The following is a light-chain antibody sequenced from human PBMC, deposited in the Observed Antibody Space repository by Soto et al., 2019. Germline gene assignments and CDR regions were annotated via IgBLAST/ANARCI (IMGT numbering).Light chain of an antibody. V-gene: IGKV3-20*01. J-gene: IGKJ4*01. Sequence: EIVLTQSPGTLSLSPGERATLSCRASQSVSSSYFAWYQQKPGQAPRLLIYGASSRATGIPDRFRGSGSGIDFTLTISRLEPEDFAVYYCQQFGSSPLAFGGGTKVAIK. CDR3: QQFGSSPLA. CDR1: QSVSSSY. CDR2: GAS.